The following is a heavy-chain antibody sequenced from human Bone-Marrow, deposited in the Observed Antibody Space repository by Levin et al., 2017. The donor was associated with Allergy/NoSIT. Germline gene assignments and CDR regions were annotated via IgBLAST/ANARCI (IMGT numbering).Heavy chain of an antibody. D-gene: IGHD2-15*01. CDR2: INSDGSST. Sequence: PGGSLRLSCAASGFTFSSYWMHWVRQAPGKGLVWVSRINSDGSSTSYADSVKGRFTISRDNAKNTLYLQMNSLRAEDTAVYYCARAVVAAQKGNWFDPWGQGTLVTVSS. CDR3: ARAVVAAQKGNWFDP. V-gene: IGHV3-74*01. CDR1: GFTFSSYW. J-gene: IGHJ5*02.